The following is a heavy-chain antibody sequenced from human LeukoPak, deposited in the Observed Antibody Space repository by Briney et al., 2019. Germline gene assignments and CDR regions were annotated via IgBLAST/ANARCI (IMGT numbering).Heavy chain of an antibody. J-gene: IGHJ6*02. CDR1: GYTFTSYD. D-gene: IGHD2-2*01. V-gene: IGHV1-8*01. Sequence: ASVKVSCKASGYTFTSYDINWVRQATGQGLEWMGWMNPNSGNTGYAQKFQGRVTMTRNTSISTAYMELSSLRSEDTAVYYCARHYQGYYYYGMDVWGQGTTATVSS. CDR3: ARHYQGYYYYGMDV. CDR2: MNPNSGNT.